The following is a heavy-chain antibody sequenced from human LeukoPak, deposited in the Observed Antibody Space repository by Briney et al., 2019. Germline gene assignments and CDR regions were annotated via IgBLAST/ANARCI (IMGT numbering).Heavy chain of an antibody. CDR3: VRGLLWFGELGGDWFDP. V-gene: IGHV3-33*01. J-gene: IGHJ5*02. CDR1: GFTFSSYG. Sequence: GRSLRLSCAASGFTFSSYGMHWVRKAPGKGLEWVAVIWYDGSNKYYADSVKGRFTISRDNSKNTLYLQMNSLRAEDTAVYYCVRGLLWFGELGGDWFDPWGQGTLVTVSS. D-gene: IGHD3-10*01. CDR2: IWYDGSNK.